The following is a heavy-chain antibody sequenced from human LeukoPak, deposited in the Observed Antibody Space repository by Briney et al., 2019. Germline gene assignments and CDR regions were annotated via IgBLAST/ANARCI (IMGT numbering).Heavy chain of an antibody. CDR3: ARGDILTGYFAFDY. J-gene: IGHJ4*02. D-gene: IGHD3-9*01. CDR1: GLTFSDHY. Sequence: GGSLRFSCAASGLTFSDHYMSWIRQAPGKGLEWVSYISSSSTYTNYADSVKGRFTISRDNTKNSLYLQMNSLRAEDTAVYYCARGDILTGYFAFDYWGQGTLVTVSS. V-gene: IGHV3-11*06. CDR2: ISSSSTYT.